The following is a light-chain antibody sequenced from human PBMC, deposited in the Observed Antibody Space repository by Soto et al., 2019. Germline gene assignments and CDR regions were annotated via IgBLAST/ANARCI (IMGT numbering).Light chain of an antibody. V-gene: IGLV4-69*01. CDR3: QTWGTGIHVV. CDR1: SGHSSYA. J-gene: IGLJ2*01. Sequence: QSVLTQSPSASASLGASVKLTCTLSSGHSSYAIAWHQQQPEKGPRYLMKLDSDGSHTKGDAIPDRFSGSSSGAERYLTISSPQSEVEADYYRQTWGTGIHVVFGGGTKVTVL. CDR2: LDSDGSH.